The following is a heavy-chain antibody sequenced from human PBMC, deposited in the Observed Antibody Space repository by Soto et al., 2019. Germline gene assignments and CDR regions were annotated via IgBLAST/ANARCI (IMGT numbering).Heavy chain of an antibody. CDR3: ASSQVGSSWQYYYYYGMDV. J-gene: IGHJ6*02. CDR2: INPNSGGT. D-gene: IGHD6-13*01. Sequence: ASVKVSCKASGYTFTGYYMHWVRQAPGQGLEWMGWINPNSGGTNYAQKFQGRVTMTRDTSISTAYMEPSRLRSDDTAVYYCASSQVGSSWQYYYYYGMDVWGQGTTVTVSS. CDR1: GYTFTGYY. V-gene: IGHV1-2*02.